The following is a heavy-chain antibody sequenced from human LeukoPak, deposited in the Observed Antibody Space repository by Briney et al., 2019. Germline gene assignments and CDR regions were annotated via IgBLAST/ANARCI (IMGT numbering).Heavy chain of an antibody. V-gene: IGHV3-21*01. CDR2: ISSSSYI. J-gene: IGHJ3*02. CDR3: ARDSGIAVAGTRDAFDI. D-gene: IGHD6-19*01. Sequence: GGSLRLSCAASGFTFSSYIMNWVRQAPGKGLEWVSSISSSSYIYYADSVKGRFTISRDNAKNSLYLQMNSLRAEDTAVYYCARDSGIAVAGTRDAFDIWGQGTMVTVSS. CDR1: GFTFSSYI.